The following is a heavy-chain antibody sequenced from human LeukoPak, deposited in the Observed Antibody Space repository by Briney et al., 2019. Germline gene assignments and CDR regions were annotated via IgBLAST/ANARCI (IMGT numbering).Heavy chain of an antibody. CDR3: AKWPHPYYYDSSDY. CDR1: GFTFSSYG. Sequence: PGGSLRLSCAAPGFTFSSYGMHWVRQAPGKGLEWVAVISYDGSNKYYADSVKGRFTISRDNSKNTLYLQMNSLRAEDTAVYYCAKWPHPYYYDSSDYWGQGTLVTVSS. V-gene: IGHV3-30*18. J-gene: IGHJ4*02. CDR2: ISYDGSNK. D-gene: IGHD3-22*01.